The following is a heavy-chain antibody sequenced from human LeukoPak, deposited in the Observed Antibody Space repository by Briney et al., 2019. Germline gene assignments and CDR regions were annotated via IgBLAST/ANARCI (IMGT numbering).Heavy chain of an antibody. V-gene: IGHV1-8*03. D-gene: IGHD1-26*01. Sequence: ASVKVSCKASGYTFTSYDINWVRQATGQGLEWMGWMNPNSGNTGYAQKFQGRVTITRNTSISTAYMELSSLRSEDTAVYYCAREGIGWELLDYYYYYMDVWGKGTTVTVSS. J-gene: IGHJ6*03. CDR1: GYTFTSYD. CDR2: MNPNSGNT. CDR3: AREGIGWELLDYYYYYMDV.